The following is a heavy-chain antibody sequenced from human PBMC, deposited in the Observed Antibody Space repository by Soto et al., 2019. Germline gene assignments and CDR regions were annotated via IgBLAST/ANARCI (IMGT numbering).Heavy chain of an antibody. CDR1: GDSITNYY. CDR2: IYYSGTA. V-gene: IGHV4-59*08. J-gene: IGHJ4*02. CDR3: ARLTGDY. Sequence: QVQLQESGPRRVKPSETLSLTCSVSGDSITNYYWSWIRQPPGKGLEWVGNIYYSGTANYKPSLKRRVAISMDTSRNQFSLKVNSVTVADTAVYYCARLTGDYWGQGALVTVSS.